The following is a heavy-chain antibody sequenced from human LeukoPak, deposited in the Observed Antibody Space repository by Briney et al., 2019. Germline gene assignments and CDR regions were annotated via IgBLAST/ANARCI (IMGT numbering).Heavy chain of an antibody. J-gene: IGHJ5*02. D-gene: IGHD3-3*01. V-gene: IGHV3-64*01. Sequence: GGSLRLSCAASGFTFSSYAMHWVRQAPGKGLEYVSAISSNGGSTYYANSVKGRFTISRDNSKNTLYLQMGSLRAEDMAVYYCARGRTTIFGRWFDPWGQGTLVTVSS. CDR1: GFTFSSYA. CDR2: ISSNGGST. CDR3: ARGRTTIFGRWFDP.